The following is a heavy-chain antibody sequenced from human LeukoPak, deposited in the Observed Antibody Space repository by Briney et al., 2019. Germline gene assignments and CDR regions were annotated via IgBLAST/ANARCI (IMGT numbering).Heavy chain of an antibody. J-gene: IGHJ3*02. V-gene: IGHV3-66*01. D-gene: IGHD3-3*02. Sequence: GESLKISCAASGLIVSSNYMNWVRQAPGKGLEWVSVIYSGDNTFYADSVKGRFTISRDNSKNTLYLQMNSLRAEDTAVYYCARESFKAFDIWGQGTMVTVSS. CDR1: GLIVSSNY. CDR2: IYSGDNT. CDR3: ARESFKAFDI.